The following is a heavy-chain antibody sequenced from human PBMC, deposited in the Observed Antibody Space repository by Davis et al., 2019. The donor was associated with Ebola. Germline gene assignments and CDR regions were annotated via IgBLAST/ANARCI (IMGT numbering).Heavy chain of an antibody. CDR1: GFIVSSNY. V-gene: IGHV3-53*01. J-gene: IGHJ4*02. D-gene: IGHD2-2*01. CDR2: IYSDGST. CDR3: ARDGSLPGAILD. Sequence: GESLKISCAASGFIVSSNYVNWVRQAPGKGLEWVSVIYSDGSTDYADSVKGRFSISRDNSKNTLFLQMNSLRAEDTAVYYWARDGSLPGAILDWGQGTLVTVSS.